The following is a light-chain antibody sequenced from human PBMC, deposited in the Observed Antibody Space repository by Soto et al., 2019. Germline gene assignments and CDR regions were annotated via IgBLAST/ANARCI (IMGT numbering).Light chain of an antibody. CDR2: GAS. J-gene: IGKJ3*01. V-gene: IGKV3-20*01. CDR3: QQCDTSPFT. Sequence: EIVLTQSPGTLSLSPGERAILSCRASQSISSTSLAWYQQKPGQAPRLLIYGASSRATGFPDRFSGSGSGTDFTLTINRLEPEDFAVYYCQQCDTSPFTFGPGTNVDLK. CDR1: QSISSTS.